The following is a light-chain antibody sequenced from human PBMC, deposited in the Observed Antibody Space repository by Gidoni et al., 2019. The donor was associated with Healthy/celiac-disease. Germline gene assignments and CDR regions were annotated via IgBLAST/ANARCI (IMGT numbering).Light chain of an antibody. CDR3: QQYNNWPST. CDR1: QSVSSN. J-gene: IGKJ5*01. V-gene: IGKV3-15*01. Sequence: EIVMTQSLPTLSVSPGERANLSCRASQSVSSNLAWYQQKPGQAPRLLIYGASTRATGIPAMFSGSGSGTEFTLTISSLQSEDFAVYYCQQYNNWPSTFGQGTRLEIK. CDR2: GAS.